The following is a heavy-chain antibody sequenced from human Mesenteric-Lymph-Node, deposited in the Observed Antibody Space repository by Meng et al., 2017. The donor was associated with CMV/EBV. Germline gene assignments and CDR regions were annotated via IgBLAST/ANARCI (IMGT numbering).Heavy chain of an antibody. CDR3: ARETPGYFDY. V-gene: IGHV3-23*01. CDR2: ITGSGGSS. CDR1: GFTFSSYA. J-gene: IGHJ4*02. Sequence: GGSLRLSCAASGFTFSSYAMSWVRQAPGKGLEWVSAITGSGGSSHYADTVKGRFTISRDNSKNTVFLQMNSLRAEDTAVYYCARETPGYFDYWGQGTVVTVSS. D-gene: IGHD6-13*01.